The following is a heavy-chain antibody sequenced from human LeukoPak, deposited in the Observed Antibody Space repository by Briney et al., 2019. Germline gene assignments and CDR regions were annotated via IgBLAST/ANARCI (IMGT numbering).Heavy chain of an antibody. CDR2: IDTDGSNT. CDR1: GFTFSSYW. V-gene: IGHV3-74*01. CDR3: ARDRGNQRGYYYYYMDV. D-gene: IGHD1-14*01. Sequence: GGSLRLSCAASGFTFSSYWIHWVRQAPGKGLVWVSRIDTDGSNTNYADSVKGRFTISRDNAQNTVYLQMNSLRAEDTAVYYCARDRGNQRGYYYYYMDVWGKGTTVTVSS. J-gene: IGHJ6*03.